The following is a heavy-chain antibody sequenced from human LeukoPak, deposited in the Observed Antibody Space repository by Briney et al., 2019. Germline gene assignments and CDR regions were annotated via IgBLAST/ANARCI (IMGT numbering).Heavy chain of an antibody. CDR3: ARDRWLRPRGIIADI. Sequence: SETLSLTCTVSGGSINSRSYYWSWIRQPAGKGLEWLGRIYTSGSTNSNPSLKSRVTISIDTSKNQFSLKLSSVTAADTAVYYCARDRWLRPRGIIADIWGQGTLVTVSS. J-gene: IGHJ3*02. D-gene: IGHD5-24*01. CDR1: GGSINSRSYY. CDR2: IYTSGST. V-gene: IGHV4-61*02.